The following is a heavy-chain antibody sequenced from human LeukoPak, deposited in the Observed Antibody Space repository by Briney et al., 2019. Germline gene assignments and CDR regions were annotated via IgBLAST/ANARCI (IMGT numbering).Heavy chain of an antibody. D-gene: IGHD1-26*01. CDR2: MWFGATT. Sequence: SETLSLTCTVSGDSISSSNSYWGWIRQPPGKGLEWIGSMWFGATTSYDPSLKSRVTISIGPSKNQFSLKLSSVSAADTALYYCARGRRGSYFQDYWGQGTLVTVSS. J-gene: IGHJ4*02. CDR1: GDSISSSNSY. CDR3: ARGRRGSYFQDY. V-gene: IGHV4-39*07.